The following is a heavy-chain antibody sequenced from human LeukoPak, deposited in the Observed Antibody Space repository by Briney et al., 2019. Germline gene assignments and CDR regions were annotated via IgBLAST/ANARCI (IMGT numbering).Heavy chain of an antibody. V-gene: IGHV3-7*01. CDR2: INQDGSEK. D-gene: IGHD1-1*01. CDR3: AREPGLGYAFDI. Sequence: AGSLSLSCVVSGFAISSSWRTRVRQVQGVGLEGVANINQDGSEKHYVYSVRGRFTISRDNAIDSLYLQMNSLGDTAVYYCAREPGLGYAFDIWGQGTKVTVSS. CDR1: GFAISSSW. J-gene: IGHJ3*02.